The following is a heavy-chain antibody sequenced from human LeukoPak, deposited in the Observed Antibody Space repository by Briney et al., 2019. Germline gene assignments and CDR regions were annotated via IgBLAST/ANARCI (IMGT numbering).Heavy chain of an antibody. J-gene: IGHJ4*02. CDR1: GGTFSSYA. V-gene: IGHV1-69*04. CDR2: IIPILGIA. D-gene: IGHD4-17*01. Sequence: GASVKVFCKASGGTFSSYAISWVRQAPGQGLEWMGRIIPILGIANYAQKFQGRVTITADKSTSTAYMELSSLRSEDTAVYYCARDYGDYLYYFDYWGQGTLVTVSS. CDR3: ARDYGDYLYYFDY.